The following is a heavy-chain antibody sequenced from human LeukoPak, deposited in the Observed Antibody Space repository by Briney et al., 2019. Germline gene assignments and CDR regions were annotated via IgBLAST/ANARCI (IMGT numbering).Heavy chain of an antibody. CDR2: IRYDGSNK. D-gene: IGHD6-6*01. CDR3: AKLALQYSSSSDALDY. J-gene: IGHJ4*02. Sequence: GGSLRLSCAASGFTFSSYGMHWVRQAPGKGLEWVAFIRYDGSNKYYADSVKGRFTISRDNSKNTLYLQMNSLRAEDTAVYYCAKLALQYSSSSDALDYWGQGTLVTVSS. CDR1: GFTFSSYG. V-gene: IGHV3-30*02.